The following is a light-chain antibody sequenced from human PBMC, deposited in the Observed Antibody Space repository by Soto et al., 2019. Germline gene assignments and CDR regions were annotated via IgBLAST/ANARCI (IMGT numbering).Light chain of an antibody. CDR2: GAS. CDR1: QSVSSN. V-gene: IGKV3-20*01. Sequence: EIVLTQSPGTLSLSPGERATLSCRASQSVSSNLAWYQQKPGQAPRLLIYGASSRATGIPDRFSGSGSGTDFSLTISRVEPEDFAVYYCQQYGSSPSWTFGQGTKVDIK. J-gene: IGKJ1*01. CDR3: QQYGSSPSWT.